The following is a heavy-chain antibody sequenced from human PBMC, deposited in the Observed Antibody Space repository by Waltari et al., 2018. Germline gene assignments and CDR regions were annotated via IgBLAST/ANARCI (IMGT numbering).Heavy chain of an antibody. V-gene: IGHV1-69*01. D-gene: IGHD2-15*01. CDR2: IIPILGTA. Sequence: QVQLVQSGAEVKKPGSSVKVSCKASGGTFSSYAISWVRQAPGQGLEWMGGIIPILGTANYAQKFQGRVTITADESTSTAYMELSSLRSEDTAVYYCARDGPVVVAAIEYFQHWGQGTLVTVSS. J-gene: IGHJ1*01. CDR3: ARDGPVVVAAIEYFQH. CDR1: GGTFSSYA.